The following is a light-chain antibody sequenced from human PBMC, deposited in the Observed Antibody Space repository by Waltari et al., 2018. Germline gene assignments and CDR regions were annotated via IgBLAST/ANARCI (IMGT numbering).Light chain of an antibody. CDR3: QQSYSTWT. V-gene: IGKV1-39*01. CDR1: QSISNY. CDR2: AAS. J-gene: IGKJ1*01. Sequence: SSLSASVGDRVTITCRASQSISNYLNWYQQKPGKAPMILIYAASSLQSGVPSRFSGSGSGTYFTLTINSLQPEDFATYYCQQSYSTWTFGQGTKVEIK.